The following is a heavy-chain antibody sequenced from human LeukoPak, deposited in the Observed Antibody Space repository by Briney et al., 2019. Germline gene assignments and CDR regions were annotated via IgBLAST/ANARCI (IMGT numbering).Heavy chain of an antibody. CDR2: IRSKAYGGTT. D-gene: IGHD1-26*01. CDR1: GFTFGDYA. Sequence: GGSLRLSCTASGFTFGDYAMSWVRQAPGKGLEWVGFIRSKAYGGTTEYAASVKGRFTISRDDSKSIAYLQMNSLKTEDTAVYYCTRGHWELLRYWGQGTLVTVSS. J-gene: IGHJ4*02. V-gene: IGHV3-49*04. CDR3: TRGHWELLRY.